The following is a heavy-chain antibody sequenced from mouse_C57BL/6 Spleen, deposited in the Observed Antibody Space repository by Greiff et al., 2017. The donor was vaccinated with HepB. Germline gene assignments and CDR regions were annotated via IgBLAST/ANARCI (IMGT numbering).Heavy chain of an antibody. V-gene: IGHV1-54*01. Sequence: QVQLQQSGAELVRPGTSVKVSCKASGYAFTNYLIEWVKQRPGQGLEWIGVINPGSGGTNYNEKFKGKATLTADKSSSTVYMQLSSLTSEDSAVYFCAREGVYGNFDYWGQGTTLTVSS. CDR1: GYAFTNYL. CDR3: AREGVYGNFDY. CDR2: INPGSGGT. J-gene: IGHJ2*01. D-gene: IGHD2-1*01.